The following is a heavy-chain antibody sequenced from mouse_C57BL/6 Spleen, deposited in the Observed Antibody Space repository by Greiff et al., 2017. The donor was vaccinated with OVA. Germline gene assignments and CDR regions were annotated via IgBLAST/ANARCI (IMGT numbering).Heavy chain of an antibody. CDR1: GFNIKDYY. Sequence: EVQLQQSGAELVKPGASVKLSCTASGFNIKDYYMHWVKQRTEQGLEWIGRIDPEDGETKYAPQFQGKATITADTSSNTAYLQLSSLTSEDTAVYYCARSEGTVVDFDYWAKAPLSQSPQ. D-gene: IGHD1-1*01. J-gene: IGHJ2*01. CDR2: IDPEDGET. V-gene: IGHV14-2*01. CDR3: ARSEGTVVDFDY.